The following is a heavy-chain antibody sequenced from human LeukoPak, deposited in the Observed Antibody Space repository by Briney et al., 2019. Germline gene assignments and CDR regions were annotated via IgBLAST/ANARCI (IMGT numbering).Heavy chain of an antibody. Sequence: ASVKVSCKASGYTFTSYGISWVRQAPGQGLEWMGWISAYNGNTNYAQKLQGRVTMTTDTSTSTAYMELRSLRSDDTAVYYCARGLSYHYYDSSGYSHWFDPWGQGTLVTVSS. V-gene: IGHV1-18*01. CDR2: ISAYNGNT. J-gene: IGHJ5*02. CDR3: ARGLSYHYYDSSGYSHWFDP. CDR1: GYTFTSYG. D-gene: IGHD3-22*01.